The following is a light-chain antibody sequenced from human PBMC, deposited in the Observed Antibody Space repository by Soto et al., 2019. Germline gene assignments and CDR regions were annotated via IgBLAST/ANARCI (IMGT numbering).Light chain of an antibody. V-gene: IGKV4-1*01. Sequence: DIVMTQSPDSLAVSLGERATINCRSSQSVLYSSNNNNYLAWYQQRPGQPPQLLIYWASTRESGVPDRFSGSGSGTDFTLTISSLQAEDVAVYYCQQYYDTPLTFGGGTKVDI. CDR1: QSVLYSSNNNNY. CDR2: WAS. CDR3: QQYYDTPLT. J-gene: IGKJ4*01.